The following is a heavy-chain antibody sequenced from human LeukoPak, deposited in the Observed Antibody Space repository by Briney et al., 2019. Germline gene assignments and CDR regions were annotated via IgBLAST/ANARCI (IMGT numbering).Heavy chain of an antibody. D-gene: IGHD2-2*01. CDR2: IYYSGST. Sequence: SETLSLTCTVSGGSISSYYWSWIRQPPGKGLEWIGYIYYSGSTNYNPSLKSRVTISVDTSKNQFSLKLSSVTAADTAVYYCARAHCSSTSCYLRGYGDWFDPWGQGTLVTVSS. V-gene: IGHV4-59*01. J-gene: IGHJ5*02. CDR1: GGSISSYY. CDR3: ARAHCSSTSCYLRGYGDWFDP.